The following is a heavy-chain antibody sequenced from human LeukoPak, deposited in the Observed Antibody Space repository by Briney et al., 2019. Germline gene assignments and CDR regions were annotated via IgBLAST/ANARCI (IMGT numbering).Heavy chain of an antibody. Sequence: PSETLSLTCTVSGGFISSGSYYWSWIRQPAGKGLEWIGRIYTSGSTNYNPSLKSRVTISVDTSKNQFSLKLSSVTAADTAVYYCARGAGYSSSWYGGDYWGQGTLVTVSS. V-gene: IGHV4-61*02. D-gene: IGHD6-13*01. CDR2: IYTSGST. CDR3: ARGAGYSSSWYGGDY. J-gene: IGHJ4*02. CDR1: GGFISSGSYY.